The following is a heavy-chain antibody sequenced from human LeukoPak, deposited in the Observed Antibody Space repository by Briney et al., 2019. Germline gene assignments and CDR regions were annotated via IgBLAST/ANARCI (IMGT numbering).Heavy chain of an antibody. J-gene: IGHJ4*02. V-gene: IGHV3-23*01. CDR1: GFSFRSYA. CDR3: ARGEHGSSYDY. D-gene: IGHD6-13*01. CDR2: ISGSGGST. Sequence: GGSLRLSCAASGFSFRSYAMSWVRQAPGKGLEWVSVISGSGGSTYYADSVKGRFTISRDNSENTLSLRMNSLRAEDTAVYYCARGEHGSSYDYWGQGTLVTVSS.